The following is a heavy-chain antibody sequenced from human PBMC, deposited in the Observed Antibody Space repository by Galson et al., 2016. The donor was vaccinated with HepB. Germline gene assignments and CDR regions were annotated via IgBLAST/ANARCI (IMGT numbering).Heavy chain of an antibody. CDR2: ISGSGGST. CDR1: GFAFSGYT. Sequence: SLRLSCAASGFAFSGYTMTWVRQAPGKGPEWVSSISGSGGSTFYADSVKGRFTISRDNSKNTLFLQMNSLRAEDTATYYCAKDSRFRATTYYFDNWGQGTLVTVPS. J-gene: IGHJ4*02. V-gene: IGHV3-23*01. D-gene: IGHD1-26*01. CDR3: AKDSRFRATTYYFDN.